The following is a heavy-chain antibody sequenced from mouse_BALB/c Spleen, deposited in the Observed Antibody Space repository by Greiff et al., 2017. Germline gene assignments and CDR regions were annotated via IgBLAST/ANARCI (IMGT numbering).Heavy chain of an antibody. V-gene: IGHV5-6*01. Sequence: EVQLVESGGDLVKPGGSLKLSCAASGFTFSSYGMSWVRQTPDKRLEWVATISSGGSYTYYPDSVKGRFTISIDNAKNTLYLQMSSLKSEDTAMYYCARQNEAWFAYWGQGTLVTVSA. CDR1: GFTFSSYG. CDR3: ARQNEAWFAY. CDR2: ISSGGSYT. J-gene: IGHJ3*01.